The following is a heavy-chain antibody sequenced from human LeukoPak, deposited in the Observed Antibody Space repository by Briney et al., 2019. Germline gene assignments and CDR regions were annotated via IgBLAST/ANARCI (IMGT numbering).Heavy chain of an antibody. Sequence: GGSLRLSCAASGFTFSSYDMHWVRQAPGKGLEWVAVIPYDGRNTYYADSVKGRFTISRDNSKNTLYLQMNSPRAEDTAVYLCAKDRHYSSNLFDYWGQGTLVTVSS. CDR2: IPYDGRNT. D-gene: IGHD6-19*01. CDR1: GFTFSSYD. CDR3: AKDRHYSSNLFDY. J-gene: IGHJ4*02. V-gene: IGHV3-30*02.